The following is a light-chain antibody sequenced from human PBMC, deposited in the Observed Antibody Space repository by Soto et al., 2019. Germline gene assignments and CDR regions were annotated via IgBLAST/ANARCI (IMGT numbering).Light chain of an antibody. CDR3: QPSYSMLT. J-gene: IGKJ4*01. CDR2: ATS. Sequence: DIQMTQSPSSLSASVGDRVTITCRASQSISSYLNWYQQKPGKAPKLLIYATSSLQSGVPSRFSGSGSGTDFTLTISSLQPEDFATYYCQPSYSMLTVGGGTKMEIK. CDR1: QSISSY. V-gene: IGKV1-39*01.